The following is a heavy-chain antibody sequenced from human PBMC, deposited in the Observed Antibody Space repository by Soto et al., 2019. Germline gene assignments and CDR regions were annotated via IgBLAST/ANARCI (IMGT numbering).Heavy chain of an antibody. J-gene: IGHJ6*02. CDR1: GGSISSGGYY. V-gene: IGHV4-31*03. D-gene: IGHD2-2*01. Sequence: QVQLQESGPGLVKPSQTLSLTCTVSGGSISSGGYYWSWIRQHPGKGLEWIGYIYYSGSTYYNPSLKSRVTISVDASKNQFPLKLSSVTAADTAVYYCARDRIVVVPAARNPPIYYYYYYGMDVWGQGTTVTVSS. CDR3: ARDRIVVVPAARNPPIYYYYYYGMDV. CDR2: IYYSGST.